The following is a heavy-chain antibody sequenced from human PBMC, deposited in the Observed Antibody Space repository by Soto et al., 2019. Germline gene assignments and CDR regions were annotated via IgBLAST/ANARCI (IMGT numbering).Heavy chain of an antibody. CDR1: GGSISSYY. CDR3: ARGWLQLRFDY. CDR2: IYYSGST. D-gene: IGHD5-12*01. Sequence: SETLSLTCTVSGGSISSYYWSWIRQPPGKGLEWIGYIYYSGSTNYNPSLKSRVTISVDTSKNQFSLKLSSVTAADTAVYYCARGWLQLRFDYWGQGTLVTVSS. V-gene: IGHV4-59*01. J-gene: IGHJ4*02.